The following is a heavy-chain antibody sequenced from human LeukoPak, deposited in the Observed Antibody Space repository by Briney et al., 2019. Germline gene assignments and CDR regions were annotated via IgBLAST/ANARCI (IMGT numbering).Heavy chain of an antibody. CDR2: IYTSGNT. V-gene: IGHV4-4*07. D-gene: IGHD2-15*01. J-gene: IGHJ6*03. CDR3: ARLKGGGSNYFYYYYMDV. Sequence: SETLSLTCTVSGASISSYYWSWIRQPAGKGLEWIGHIYTSGNTNYSPSLKSRVTMSIDTSKNQFSLKLSSVTAADTAVYYCARLKGGGSNYFYYYYMDVWGKGTTVTVSS. CDR1: GASISSYY.